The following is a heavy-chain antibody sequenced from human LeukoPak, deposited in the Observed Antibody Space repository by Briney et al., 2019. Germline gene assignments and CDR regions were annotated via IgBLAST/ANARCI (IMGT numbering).Heavy chain of an antibody. D-gene: IGHD5-18*01. J-gene: IGHJ4*02. Sequence: PSETLSLTCTVSGGSISNYYWSWIRQPPGKGLEWTGYIYYSGSTNYNPSLESRVTISVHTSKNQFSLKLSSVAAADTAVYYCARVQIGYTYGLFDYWGQGTLVTVSS. CDR3: ARVQIGYTYGLFDY. CDR1: GGSISNYY. CDR2: IYYSGST. V-gene: IGHV4-59*01.